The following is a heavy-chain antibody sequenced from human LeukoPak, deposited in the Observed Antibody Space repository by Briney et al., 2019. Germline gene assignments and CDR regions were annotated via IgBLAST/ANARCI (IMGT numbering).Heavy chain of an antibody. CDR2: IIPIFGTA. CDR1: GGTFSSYA. J-gene: IGHJ4*02. V-gene: IGHV1-69*05. Sequence: ASVRVSCKASGGTFSSYAISWVRQAPGQGLEWMGGIIPIFGTANYAQKFQGRVTITTDESTSTAYMELSSLRSEDTAVYYCARGRWLTSDYWGQGTLVTVSS. CDR3: ARGRWLTSDY. D-gene: IGHD5-24*01.